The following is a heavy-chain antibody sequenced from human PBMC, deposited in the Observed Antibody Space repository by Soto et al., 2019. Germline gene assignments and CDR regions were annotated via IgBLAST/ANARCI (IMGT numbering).Heavy chain of an antibody. J-gene: IGHJ4*02. CDR3: ARGHFGSSGSYADY. CDR1: GGSFSGYY. V-gene: IGHV4-34*01. Sequence: PSETLSLTCAVYGGSFSGYYWRWIRKPPGKGLEWIGEINHSGSTNYNPSLKSRVTISVDTSKNQFSLKLSSVTAADTAVYYCARGHFGSSGSYADYWGQGTLVTVSS. CDR2: INHSGST. D-gene: IGHD1-26*01.